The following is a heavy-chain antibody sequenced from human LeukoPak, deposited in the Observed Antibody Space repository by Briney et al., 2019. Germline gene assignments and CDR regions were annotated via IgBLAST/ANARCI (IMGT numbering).Heavy chain of an antibody. V-gene: IGHV3-48*03. Sequence: GGSLRLSCAASGFTFSSYEMNWVRQAPGKGLEWVSYISTSGSTIYYADSVKGRFTISRDNAKNSLYLRMNNLRAEDTAVYYCARDLRGLGGPFDYWGQGTLVTVST. CDR2: ISTSGSTI. D-gene: IGHD3/OR15-3a*01. CDR3: ARDLRGLGGPFDY. CDR1: GFTFSSYE. J-gene: IGHJ4*02.